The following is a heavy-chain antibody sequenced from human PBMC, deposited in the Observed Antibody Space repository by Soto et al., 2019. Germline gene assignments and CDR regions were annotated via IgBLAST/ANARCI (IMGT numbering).Heavy chain of an antibody. D-gene: IGHD4-17*01. CDR3: ASHDYGDYYGMDV. Sequence: GGSLRLSCAASGFTFSSYEMNWVRHAPGKWLEGGSYISSSGSTIYYADSVQGRFTISRDNAKNSLYLQMNSLRAEDTAVYYCASHDYGDYYGMDVWGQGTTVTVSS. V-gene: IGHV3-48*03. CDR1: GFTFSSYE. J-gene: IGHJ6*02. CDR2: ISSSGSTI.